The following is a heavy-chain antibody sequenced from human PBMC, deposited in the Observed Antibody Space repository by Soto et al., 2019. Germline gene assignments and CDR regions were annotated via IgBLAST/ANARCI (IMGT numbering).Heavy chain of an antibody. V-gene: IGHV1-8*01. CDR2: MNPNSGNT. J-gene: IGHJ4*02. CDR3: ARWDYGDYARFDY. D-gene: IGHD4-17*01. CDR1: GDTFTSHD. Sequence: QVQLVQSGAEVKKPGASVKVSCKASGDTFTSHDINWVRQATGQGLEWMGWMNPNSGNTGYAQKFRGRVTMTRNTSISTAYMELSSLRSADTAVYYCARWDYGDYARFDYWGQGTLVTVSS.